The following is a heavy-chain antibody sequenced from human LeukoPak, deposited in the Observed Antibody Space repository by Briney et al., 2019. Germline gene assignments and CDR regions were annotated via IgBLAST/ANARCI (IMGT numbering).Heavy chain of an antibody. V-gene: IGHV3-33*06. CDR2: IWNDGTNR. Sequence: GGSLRLSCAASGFTFSHYGMHWVRQAPGTGLEWVAVIWNDGTNRYYGDSVKGRFTISRDDSKNTVYLQMNGLRAGDTAVYYCAKDAQRGFDYSNSLEYWGQGTLVTVSS. D-gene: IGHD4-11*01. CDR3: AKDAQRGFDYSNSLEY. J-gene: IGHJ4*02. CDR1: GFTFSHYG.